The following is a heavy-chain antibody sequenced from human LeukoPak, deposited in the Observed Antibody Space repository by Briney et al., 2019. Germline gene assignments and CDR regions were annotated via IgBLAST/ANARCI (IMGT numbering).Heavy chain of an antibody. Sequence: GGSLRLSCAASGFTFSSYAMSWVRQAPGKGLEWVSAISGSGGSTYYADSVKGRFTISSDNSKNTLYLQMNSLRAEDTAVYYCAKAEDYYDSSGYHYFDYWGQGTLVTVSS. CDR1: GFTFSSYA. J-gene: IGHJ4*02. D-gene: IGHD3-22*01. CDR2: ISGSGGST. CDR3: AKAEDYYDSSGYHYFDY. V-gene: IGHV3-23*01.